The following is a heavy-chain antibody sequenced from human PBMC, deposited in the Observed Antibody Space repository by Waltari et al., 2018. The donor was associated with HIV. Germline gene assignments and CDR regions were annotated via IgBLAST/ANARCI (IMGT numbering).Heavy chain of an antibody. Sequence: QVQLVESGGGVVQPGRSLRLSCAASGFPFSSYGMPWVRQAPGKGLEWVAVISYDGSNKYYADSVKGRFTISRDNSKNTLYLQMNSLRAEDTAVYYCAKGWTPRYFDYWGQGTLVTVSS. CDR2: ISYDGSNK. CDR1: GFPFSSYG. CDR3: AKGWTPRYFDY. V-gene: IGHV3-30*18. J-gene: IGHJ4*02. D-gene: IGHD1-1*01.